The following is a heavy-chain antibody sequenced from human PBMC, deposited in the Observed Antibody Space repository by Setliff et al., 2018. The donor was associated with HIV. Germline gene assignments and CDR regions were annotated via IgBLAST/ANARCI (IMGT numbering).Heavy chain of an antibody. J-gene: IGHJ4*02. CDR2: ISPDNANT. CDR1: GYTFTDYF. V-gene: IGHV1-2*02. D-gene: IGHD2-8*01. CDR3: ARQLSNDCDY. Sequence: ASVKVSCKSSGYTFTDYFMHWVRQAPGQGLEWMGWISPDNANTRISQKFRGSVTMTRDRSINTAYMEFTGLTSDDTAVYYCARQLSNDCDYWGQGTLVTVSS.